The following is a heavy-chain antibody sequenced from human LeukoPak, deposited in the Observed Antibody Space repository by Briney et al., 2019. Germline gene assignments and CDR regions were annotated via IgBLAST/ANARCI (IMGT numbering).Heavy chain of an antibody. CDR2: ISSSGNII. J-gene: IGHJ6*02. CDR3: ARGYYGMDV. V-gene: IGHV3-11*01. Sequence: PGGSLRLSCVASGFTFRDNYMSWIRQAPGKGLEWVPHISSSGNIIYYADSVKGRFSISRDNAKNSLYLQMNSLRAEDTAVYYCARGYYGMDVWGQGTTVTVSS. CDR1: GFTFRDNY.